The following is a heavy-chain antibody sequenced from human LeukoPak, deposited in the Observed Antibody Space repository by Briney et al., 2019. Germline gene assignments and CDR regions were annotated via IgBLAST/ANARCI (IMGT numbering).Heavy chain of an antibody. J-gene: IGHJ2*01. CDR2: IHYSGSA. Sequence: SETLSLTCTVSGGSISSAPYYWGWIRQHPGKGLEWIGSIHYSGSAYYNPSLKSRVTVSVDTSKNQFSLKVNSVTAADTAVYYCVRSLTATWNFDLWGRGTLVTVSS. CDR1: GGSISSAPYY. D-gene: IGHD5-18*01. CDR3: VRSLTATWNFDL. V-gene: IGHV4-39*01.